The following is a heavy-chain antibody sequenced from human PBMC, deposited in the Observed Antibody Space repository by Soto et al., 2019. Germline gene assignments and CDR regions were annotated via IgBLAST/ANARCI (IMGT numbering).Heavy chain of an antibody. CDR1: GFTFSSYA. CDR2: ISGSGGST. J-gene: IGHJ4*02. V-gene: IGHV3-23*01. D-gene: IGHD3-10*01. Sequence: VGSLRLSCAASGFTFSSYAMSWVRQAPGKGLEWVSAISGSGGSTYYADSVKGRFTISRDNSKNTLYLQMNSLGADDTAVYYGAKDDRIEFDGAGPHGALAYWGQGSRVTVSS. CDR3: AKDDRIEFDGAGPHGALAY.